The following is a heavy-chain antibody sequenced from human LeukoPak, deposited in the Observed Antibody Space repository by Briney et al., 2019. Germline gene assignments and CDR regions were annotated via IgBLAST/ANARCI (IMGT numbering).Heavy chain of an antibody. Sequence: GGSLRLSCSASRFTFSSYTMNWVRQAPGKGLEWVSSIDPSSTYIYYADSVKGRFTISRDNAKNSLYLQMNSLRAEDTAVYYCAADNDYGSGSYGRPDDYWGQGTLVTVSS. V-gene: IGHV3-21*01. CDR3: AADNDYGSGSYGRPDDY. CDR2: IDPSSTYI. CDR1: RFTFSSYT. J-gene: IGHJ4*02. D-gene: IGHD3-10*01.